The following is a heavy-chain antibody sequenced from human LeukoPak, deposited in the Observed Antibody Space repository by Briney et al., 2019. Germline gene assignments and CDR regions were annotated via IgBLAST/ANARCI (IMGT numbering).Heavy chain of an antibody. D-gene: IGHD6-19*01. Sequence: GASVKVSCKASGYSFTGYYIHWVRQAPGQGLEWMGWINPNSGGTTYAQQFQGRVTMTRDTSISTVYMEQTRLGSDDTAVYYCARVMSIAVDNWFDPWGQGTLVTVSS. V-gene: IGHV1-2*02. CDR2: INPNSGGT. CDR3: ARVMSIAVDNWFDP. J-gene: IGHJ5*02. CDR1: GYSFTGYY.